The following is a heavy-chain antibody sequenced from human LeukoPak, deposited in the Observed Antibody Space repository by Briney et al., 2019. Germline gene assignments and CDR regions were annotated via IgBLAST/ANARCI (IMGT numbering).Heavy chain of an antibody. CDR2: VNPNSGNT. CDR1: GYTFTNYD. CDR3: ARDRSSGWYLYNWFDP. D-gene: IGHD6-19*01. J-gene: IGHJ5*02. V-gene: IGHV1-8*01. Sequence: ASVKVSCKSSGYTFTNYDIHWVRQATGQGLEWTGWVNPNSGNTGYVQKFQGRVSMTRNTSISTAYMELSSLRSDDTAVYYCARDRSSGWYLYNWFDPWGQGTLVTVSS.